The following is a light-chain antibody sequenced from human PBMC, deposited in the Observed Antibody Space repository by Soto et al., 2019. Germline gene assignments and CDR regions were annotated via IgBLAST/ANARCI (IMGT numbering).Light chain of an antibody. V-gene: IGKV2-30*01. J-gene: IGKJ1*01. CDR1: QSLVYSDGNTY. CDR2: KVS. Sequence: DVVMTQSPLSLPVTLGQPASISCRSSQSLVYSDGNTYLNWFQQRPGQSPRRIIYKVSNRDSGVPDRFSGSGSGTGFTLKISRVEAEDVGVYDCMQGTHWPRTFGPGTKVDIK. CDR3: MQGTHWPRT.